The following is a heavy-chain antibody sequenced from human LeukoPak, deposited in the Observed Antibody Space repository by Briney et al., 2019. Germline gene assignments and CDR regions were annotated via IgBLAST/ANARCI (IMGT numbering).Heavy chain of an antibody. CDR3: AKRALVFGVVITGYFDY. V-gene: IGHV3-23*01. CDR1: GFTFSSYA. CDR2: ISGSGGST. Sequence: GGSLRLSCAAPGFTFSSYAMSWVRQDPGKGLEWVSAISGSGGSTYYADSVKGRFTISRDNSKNTLYLQMNSLRAEDTAVYYCAKRALVFGVVITGYFDYWGQGTLVTVSS. J-gene: IGHJ4*02. D-gene: IGHD3-3*01.